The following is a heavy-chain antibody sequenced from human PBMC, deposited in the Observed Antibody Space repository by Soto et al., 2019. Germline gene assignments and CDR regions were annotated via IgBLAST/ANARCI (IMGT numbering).Heavy chain of an antibody. J-gene: IGHJ6*02. CDR3: AKHLFALYSGRRANGMDV. CDR1: GFTFSSYG. CDR2: ISYDGSNK. Sequence: QVQLVESGGGVVQPGRSLSLSCAASGFTFSSYGMHWVRQAPGKGLEWVAVISYDGSNKYYADSVKGRFTISRDNSKNTRYLQMNSLRAEDTAVYYCAKHLFALYSGRRANGMDVWGQGTTVTVSS. V-gene: IGHV3-30*18. D-gene: IGHD1-26*01.